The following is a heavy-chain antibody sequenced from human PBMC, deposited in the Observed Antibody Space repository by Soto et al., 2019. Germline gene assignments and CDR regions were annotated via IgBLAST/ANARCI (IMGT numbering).Heavy chain of an antibody. D-gene: IGHD7-27*01. CDR1: GGSISSYY. Sequence: SETLPLTCTVSGGSISSYYWSWIRQPPGKGLEWIGYIYYSGITNYNPSLKSRVTISVETSKNQFSLKLSSVTAADTAVYYCARGAWASAFDSWGQGTMVTVSS. J-gene: IGHJ3*02. V-gene: IGHV4-59*08. CDR3: ARGAWASAFDS. CDR2: IYYSGIT.